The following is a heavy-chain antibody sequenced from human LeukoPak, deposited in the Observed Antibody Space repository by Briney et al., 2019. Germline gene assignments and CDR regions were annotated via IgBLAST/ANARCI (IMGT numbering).Heavy chain of an antibody. Sequence: ASVKVSCKASGYTFTSYDINWVRQATGQGLEWMGWMNPNGGNTGYAQKFQGRVTMTRNTSISTAYMELSSLRSEDTAVYYCAGTGIAAAGTLLYYYYYGMDVWGQGTTVTVSS. V-gene: IGHV1-8*01. CDR2: MNPNGGNT. J-gene: IGHJ6*02. CDR1: GYTFTSYD. CDR3: AGTGIAAAGTLLYYYYYGMDV. D-gene: IGHD6-13*01.